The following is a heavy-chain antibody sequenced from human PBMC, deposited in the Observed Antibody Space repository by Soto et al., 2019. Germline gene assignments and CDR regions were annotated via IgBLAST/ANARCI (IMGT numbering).Heavy chain of an antibody. V-gene: IGHV3-74*01. Sequence: EVQLVESGGGLVKPGGSLRVACAASGFTFRSHRIHWVRQAPGKGLEWVSRIDTGGGGTSYADSVKGRFTISTDNAENTVYLYMNGLRVEDTAVYYCATVFDVWGQGTLVTVSS. CDR1: GFTFRSHR. D-gene: IGHD4-17*01. CDR2: IDTGGGGT. CDR3: ATVFDV. J-gene: IGHJ4*02.